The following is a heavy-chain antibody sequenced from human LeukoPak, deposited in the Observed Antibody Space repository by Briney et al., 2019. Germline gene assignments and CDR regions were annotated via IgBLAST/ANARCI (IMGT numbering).Heavy chain of an antibody. V-gene: IGHV1-18*01. D-gene: IGHD6-19*01. CDR1: GYRFRNYG. Sequence: ASVKVPCKASGYRFRNYGITWVRQAPGPALECIGWISAYNGDTSNSHNLRGRLTITTYTSTNTAYMELRSLRSDDTAVYYCARVGSPDSENSGWKLFFDYWGQGTLVTVSS. CDR3: ARVGSPDSENSGWKLFFDY. J-gene: IGHJ4*02. CDR2: ISAYNGDT.